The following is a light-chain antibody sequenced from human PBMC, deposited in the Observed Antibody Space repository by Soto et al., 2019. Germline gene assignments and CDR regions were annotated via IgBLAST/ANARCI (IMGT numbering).Light chain of an antibody. CDR1: SSDVGGYNY. CDR3: SSYTGSSNLYV. V-gene: IGLV2-14*01. CDR2: DVS. Sequence: QSALTQPASVSGSPGQSITISCTGTSSDVGGYNYVSWYQQHPGKAPKLMIYDVSNRPSGVSNRFSGGKSGNTAALTVSGLQAEDDADYYCSSYTGSSNLYVFGTGTKLTVL. J-gene: IGLJ1*01.